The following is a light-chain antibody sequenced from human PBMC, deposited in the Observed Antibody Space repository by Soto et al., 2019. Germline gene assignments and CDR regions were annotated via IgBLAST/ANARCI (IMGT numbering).Light chain of an antibody. CDR3: QQSYSTPPGT. V-gene: IGKV1-39*01. CDR2: AAS. Sequence: IQLTQSPSSLSASVVDRVTITCLASQAISTYLAWYQQASGKAPKLLISAASTLQRGVPSRFSGSGSGTDFTLTISSLQPEDFATYYCQQSYSTPPGTFGQGTKVDIK. J-gene: IGKJ1*01. CDR1: QAISTY.